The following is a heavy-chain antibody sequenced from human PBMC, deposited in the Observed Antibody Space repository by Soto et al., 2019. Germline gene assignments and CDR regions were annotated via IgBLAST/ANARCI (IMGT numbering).Heavy chain of an antibody. CDR2: IFYLGSS. Sequence: PSETLSLTCTVSGDSIISSYFYWGWVRQPPGKGLEWIGSIFYLGSSYYNPSLKSRVTMSVDTSKNQFSLRLRSVTAADTDLYLCARHSSALSKNKTFDASGQRIMLALSS. CDR1: GDSIISSYFY. V-gene: IGHV4-39*01. J-gene: IGHJ5*02. D-gene: IGHD2-8*01. CDR3: ARHSSALSKNKTFDA.